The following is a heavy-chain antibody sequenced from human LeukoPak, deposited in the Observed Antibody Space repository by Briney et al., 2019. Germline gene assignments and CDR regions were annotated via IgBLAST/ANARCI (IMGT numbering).Heavy chain of an antibody. Sequence: ASVKVSCKASGYTFTSYGISWVRQAPGQGLEWMGRIIPILGIANYAQKFQGRVTITADKSTSTAYMELSSLRSEDTAVYYCARDRHLRGVIIIDWFDPWGQGTLVTVSS. CDR3: ARDRHLRGVIIIDWFDP. CDR1: GYTFTSYG. CDR2: IIPILGIA. J-gene: IGHJ5*02. V-gene: IGHV1-69*04. D-gene: IGHD3-10*01.